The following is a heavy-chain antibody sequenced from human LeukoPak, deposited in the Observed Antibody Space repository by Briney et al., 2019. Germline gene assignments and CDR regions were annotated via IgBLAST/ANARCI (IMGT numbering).Heavy chain of an antibody. CDR3: AGGTDFDC. Sequence: GGSLRLSCAASGFTFSTYSMNWVRQAPGKGLEWVSYISSSSSTIYYADSVKGRFTISRDNAKNSLCLQMNSLRDEDTAVYYCAGGTDFDCWGQGTLVTVSS. J-gene: IGHJ4*02. V-gene: IGHV3-48*02. CDR2: ISSSSSTI. D-gene: IGHD1/OR15-1a*01. CDR1: GFTFSTYS.